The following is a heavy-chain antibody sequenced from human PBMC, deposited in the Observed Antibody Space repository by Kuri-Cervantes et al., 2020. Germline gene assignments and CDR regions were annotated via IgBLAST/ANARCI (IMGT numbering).Heavy chain of an antibody. CDR3: ARDSNGDYDY. D-gene: IGHD4-17*01. CDR2: ISYDGSNK. CDR1: GFTFSSYG. J-gene: IGHJ4*02. Sequence: GGSLRLSCAASGFTFSSYGMHWVRQAPGKGLEWVAVISYDGSNKYYADSVKGRFTISRDNSKNTLYLQMNSPRAEDTAVYYCARDSNGDYDYWGQGTLVTVSS. V-gene: IGHV3-30*03.